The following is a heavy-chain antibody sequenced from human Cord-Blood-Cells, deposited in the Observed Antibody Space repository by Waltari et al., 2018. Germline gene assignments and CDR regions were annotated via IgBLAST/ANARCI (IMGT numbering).Heavy chain of an antibody. J-gene: IGHJ4*02. CDR1: GFTFSSYA. D-gene: IGHD6-6*01. V-gene: IGHV3-30*04. Sequence: QVPLVDHGGGVVPPGRSLRLSCAASGFTFSSYATHWVIQAPGKGLEWVAVISDDGSNKYYADSVKGRFTISRDNSKNTLYLQMNSLRAEDTAVYYCARGGYIAASPDYWGQGTLGTVSS. CDR3: ARGGYIAASPDY. CDR2: ISDDGSNK.